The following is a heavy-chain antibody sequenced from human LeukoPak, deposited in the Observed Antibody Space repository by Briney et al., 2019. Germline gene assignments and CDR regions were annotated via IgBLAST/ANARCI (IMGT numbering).Heavy chain of an antibody. D-gene: IGHD3-10*01. Sequence: SETLSLTCAVYGGSFSGFYWSWIRQSPGKGLEWIGEITHSGSTNYNPSLKSRVTISVDTSKNQFSLKLSSVTAADTAVYYCARRLRFGAGIDYWGQGTLVTVSS. CDR3: ARRLRFGAGIDY. J-gene: IGHJ4*02. CDR1: GGSFSGFY. V-gene: IGHV4-34*01. CDR2: ITHSGST.